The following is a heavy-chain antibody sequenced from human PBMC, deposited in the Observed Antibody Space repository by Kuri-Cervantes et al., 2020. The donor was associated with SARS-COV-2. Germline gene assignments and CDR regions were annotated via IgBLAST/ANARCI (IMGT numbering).Heavy chain of an antibody. V-gene: IGHV3-7*03. CDR3: ASGSLFGVVLGY. D-gene: IGHD3-3*01. Sequence: GESLKISCAASGFTFSSYWMSWVRQAPGKGLEWVANIKQDGSGKYYVDSVKGRFTISRDNAKNSLYLQMNSLRAEDTALYHCASGSLFGVVLGYWGQGTLVTVSS. J-gene: IGHJ4*02. CDR1: GFTFSSYW. CDR2: IKQDGSGK.